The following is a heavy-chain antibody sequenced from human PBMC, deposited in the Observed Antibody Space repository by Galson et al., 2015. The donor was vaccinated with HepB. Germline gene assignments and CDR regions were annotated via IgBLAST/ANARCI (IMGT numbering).Heavy chain of an antibody. CDR2: ISYDGSNK. V-gene: IGHV3-30*04. CDR3: AREWQLANFDY. CDR1: GFTFSSYA. D-gene: IGHD6-6*01. Sequence: SLRLSCAASGFTFSSYAMHWVRQAPGKGLEWVAVISYDGSNKYYADSVKGRFTISRNNSKNTLYLQMNSLRAEDTAVYYCAREWQLANFDYWGQGTLVTVSS. J-gene: IGHJ4*02.